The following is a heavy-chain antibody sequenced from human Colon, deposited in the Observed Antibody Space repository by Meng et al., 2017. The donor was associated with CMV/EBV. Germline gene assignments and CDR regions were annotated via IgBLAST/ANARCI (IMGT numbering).Heavy chain of an antibody. CDR2: ISYDGSNK. Sequence: GESLKISCAASGFTFSSYAMHWVRQAPGKGLEWVAVISYDGSNKYYADSVKGRFTISRDNSKNTLYLQMNSLRAEDTAVYYCARGLQLGAAIDYWGQGTLVTVS. CDR3: ARGLQLGAAIDY. V-gene: IGHV3-30-3*01. J-gene: IGHJ4*02. D-gene: IGHD1-26*01. CDR1: GFTFSSYA.